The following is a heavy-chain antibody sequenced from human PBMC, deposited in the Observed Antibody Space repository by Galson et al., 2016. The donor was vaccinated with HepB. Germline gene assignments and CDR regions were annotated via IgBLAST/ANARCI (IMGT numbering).Heavy chain of an antibody. Sequence: SVKVSCKASGYTFSNFDVNWVRQAPGQGLEWMGWMNPNNGGTGYGQEFQGRLSLTRDRSKTTAYMELSSLQFEDTAVYYCVRSIRTGHLDYWAQGTLITVAS. J-gene: IGHJ4*02. CDR1: GYTFSNFD. D-gene: IGHD1-1*01. V-gene: IGHV1-8*01. CDR2: MNPNNGGT. CDR3: VRSIRTGHLDY.